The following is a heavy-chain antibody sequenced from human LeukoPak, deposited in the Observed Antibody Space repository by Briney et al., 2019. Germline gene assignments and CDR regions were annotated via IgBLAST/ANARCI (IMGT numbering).Heavy chain of an antibody. D-gene: IGHD2-2*02. CDR3: ASLGVVYCSSTSCYKGNAFDI. CDR2: IIPILGIA. CDR1: GYTFTSYG. J-gene: IGHJ3*02. V-gene: IGHV1-69*04. Sequence: GASVKVSCKASGYTFTSYGISWVRQAPGQGLEWMGRIIPILGIANYAQKFQGRVTITADKSTSTAYMELSSLRSEDTAVYYCASLGVVYCSSTSCYKGNAFDIWGQGTMVTVSS.